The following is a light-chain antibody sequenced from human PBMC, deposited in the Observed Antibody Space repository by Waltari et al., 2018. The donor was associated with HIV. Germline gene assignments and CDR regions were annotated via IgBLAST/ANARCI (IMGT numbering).Light chain of an antibody. CDR2: SNN. CDR3: TTWDDRLNALV. CDR1: RSNTGSNT. J-gene: IGLJ3*02. V-gene: IGLV1-44*01. Sequence: QSVLTQPPSASGTPGQTVTISCSGSRSNTGSNTVNWYQHLPGTAPKLLIYSNNVRPSGVPDRFSGFKSGTSASLAISGLQSQDEADYYCTTWDDRLNALVFGGGTEVTVL.